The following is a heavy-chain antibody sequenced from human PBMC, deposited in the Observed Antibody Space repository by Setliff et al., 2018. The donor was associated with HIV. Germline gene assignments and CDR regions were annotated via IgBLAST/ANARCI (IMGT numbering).Heavy chain of an antibody. V-gene: IGHV4-59*01. Sequence: PSETLSLTCTVSGGSISSYYWSWIRQPPGKGLERMGYIYYSGSTNYNPSLKRRVTISVDTSKNQFSLKLSSVTAADTAVYYCARDGGLRLGGLSSTPQGTFDIWGQGTMVTVSS. CDR2: IYYSGST. J-gene: IGHJ3*02. D-gene: IGHD3-16*02. CDR3: ARDGGLRLGGLSSTPQGTFDI. CDR1: GGSISSYY.